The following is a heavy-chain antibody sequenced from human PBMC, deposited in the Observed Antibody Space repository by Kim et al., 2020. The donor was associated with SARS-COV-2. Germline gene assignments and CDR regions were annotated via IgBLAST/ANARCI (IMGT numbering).Heavy chain of an antibody. CDR2: IYYSGST. D-gene: IGHD3-16*02. V-gene: IGHV4-31*03. CDR1: GGSISSGGYY. Sequence: SETLSLTCTVSGGSISSGGYYWSWIRQHPGKGLEWIGYIYYSGSTYYNPSLKSRVTISVDTSKNQFSLKLSSVTAADTAVYYCARNAGDYIWGSYRPTEEDNWFDPWGQGTLVTVSS. CDR3: ARNAGDYIWGSYRPTEEDNWFDP. J-gene: IGHJ5*02.